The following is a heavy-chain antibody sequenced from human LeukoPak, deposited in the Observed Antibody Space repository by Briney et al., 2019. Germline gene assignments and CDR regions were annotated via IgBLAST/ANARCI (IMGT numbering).Heavy chain of an antibody. Sequence: SETLSLTCTVSDSSNSQYYWHWMRQPPGQGLEWIGSIHFSGSTNYNPSLRSRVTISVDSSKNQLSLRLSSVTSADKAVYYCARDLCGIYFDYWGQGTLVTVSS. CDR2: IHFSGST. CDR1: DSSNSQYY. V-gene: IGHV4-59*01. CDR3: ARDLCGIYFDY. J-gene: IGHJ4*02. D-gene: IGHD1-26*01.